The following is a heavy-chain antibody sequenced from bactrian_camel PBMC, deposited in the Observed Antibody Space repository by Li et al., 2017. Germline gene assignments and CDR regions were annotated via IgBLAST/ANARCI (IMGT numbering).Heavy chain of an antibody. CDR2: VSTDGDKT. V-gene: IGHV3S40*01. J-gene: IGHJ4*01. Sequence: VESGGGLVQPGGSLRPSCAASGFTFSAYDMNWVRQAPGKGLEWVSAVSTDGDKTFNTDSVKGRLTVSRDNAKNTVYLQMNSLKPDDTAQYYCVALAWGFNYWGQGTQVTVS. CDR1: GFTFSAYD. D-gene: IGHD1*01. CDR3: VALAWGFNY.